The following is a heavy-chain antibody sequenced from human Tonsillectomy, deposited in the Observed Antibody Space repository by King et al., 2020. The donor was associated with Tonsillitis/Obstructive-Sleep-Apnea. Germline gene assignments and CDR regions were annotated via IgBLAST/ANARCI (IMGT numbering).Heavy chain of an antibody. D-gene: IGHD2-8*01. J-gene: IGHJ4*02. V-gene: IGHV3-23*04. CDR3: AKILLYCTNGVCYPSGLDY. Sequence: VQLVESGGGLVQPGGSLRLSCAASGFTFSSYAMSWVRQAPGKGLEWVSTISGSGGSTYYADSVKGRFTISRDNSKNMLYLQMNNLRAEDTAVYYGAKILLYCTNGVCYPSGLDYWGQGTLVTVSS. CDR1: GFTFSSYA. CDR2: ISGSGGST.